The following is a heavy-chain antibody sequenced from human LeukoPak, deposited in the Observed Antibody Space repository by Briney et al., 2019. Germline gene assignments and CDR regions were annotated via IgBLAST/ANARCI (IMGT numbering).Heavy chain of an antibody. Sequence: ASVKVSCKASGYTFTGYYMHWVRQAPGQGLEWMGWINPNSGGTNYAQKFQGRVTMTRDTSISTAYMELSRLRSDDTAVYYCARDPGVTIFGVVIKTFDYWGQGTLVTVSS. CDR3: ARDPGVTIFGVVIKTFDY. D-gene: IGHD3-3*01. CDR2: INPNSGGT. J-gene: IGHJ4*02. V-gene: IGHV1-2*02. CDR1: GYTFTGYY.